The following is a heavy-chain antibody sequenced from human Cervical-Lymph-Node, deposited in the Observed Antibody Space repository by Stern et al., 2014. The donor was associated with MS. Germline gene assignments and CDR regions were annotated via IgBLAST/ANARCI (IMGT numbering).Heavy chain of an antibody. CDR1: GFNFRHYW. Sequence: EDQLVESGGGLVQPGGSLRLSCAVSGFNFRHYWMHWVRQSPGKGLEWVSRLDTAASTTTYADSVKGRFPILGGNGKDTGYLQMNRLRGGDTAGEYCARGRGQDAKACHVWGLGTIVTV. D-gene: IGHD2-8*01. CDR3: ARGRGQDAKACHV. J-gene: IGHJ3*01. V-gene: IGHV3-74*02. CDR2: LDTAASTT.